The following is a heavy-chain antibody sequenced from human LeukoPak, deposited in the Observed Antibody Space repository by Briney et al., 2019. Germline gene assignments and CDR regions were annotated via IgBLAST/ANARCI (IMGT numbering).Heavy chain of an antibody. Sequence: GASVKVSCKPSGYIFTNYGISWVRQAPGQGLEWMGWINPNSGGTNYAQKFQGRVTMTRDTSITTAYMEMSRLRSDDTALYYCARSPHILTGENFDYWGQGTLVTVSS. V-gene: IGHV1-2*02. D-gene: IGHD3-9*01. CDR3: ARSPHILTGENFDY. CDR2: INPNSGGT. J-gene: IGHJ4*02. CDR1: GYIFTNYG.